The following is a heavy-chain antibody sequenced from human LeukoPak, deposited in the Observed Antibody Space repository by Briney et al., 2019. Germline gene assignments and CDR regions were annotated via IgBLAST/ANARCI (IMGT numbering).Heavy chain of an antibody. Sequence: ASVKVSCKASGYTFSNYGIYWVRQAPGQGLEWMGWISAYNGNTNSAQKIRGRVAMTTDTSTNTAYMELKCLRSDDTAVYYCARGEDYYGSGSFDYWGQGTPVNVSS. D-gene: IGHD3-10*01. CDR3: ARGEDYYGSGSFDY. CDR1: GYTFSNYG. J-gene: IGHJ4*02. V-gene: IGHV1-18*01. CDR2: ISAYNGNT.